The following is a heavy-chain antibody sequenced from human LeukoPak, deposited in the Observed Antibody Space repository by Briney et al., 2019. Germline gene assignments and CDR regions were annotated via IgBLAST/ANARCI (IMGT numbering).Heavy chain of an antibody. D-gene: IGHD3-22*01. V-gene: IGHV3-66*02. Sequence: GGSLRLSCAASGFTVSSNYMSWVRQAPGKGLEWVSVIYSGGSTYYADSVKGRFTISRDNSKNTLYLQMNSLRAEDTAVYYCARDSPAYYYGSSGYAVPSVGMDVWGQGTTVTVSS. J-gene: IGHJ6*02. CDR2: IYSGGST. CDR3: ARDSPAYYYGSSGYAVPSVGMDV. CDR1: GFTVSSNY.